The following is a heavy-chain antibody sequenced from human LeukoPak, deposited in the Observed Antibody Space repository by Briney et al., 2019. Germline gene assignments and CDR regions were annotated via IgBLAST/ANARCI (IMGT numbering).Heavy chain of an antibody. J-gene: IGHJ4*02. V-gene: IGHV3-30-3*01. CDR1: GFTFSSYA. D-gene: IGHD1-26*01. Sequence: HPGGSLRLSCAASGFTFSSYAMHWVRQAPGKGLEWVAVISYDGSNKYYADSVKGRFTISRDNSKNTLYLQMNSLRAEDTAVYYCARDLWMWELLATTGGYAYWGQGTLVTVST. CDR2: ISYDGSNK. CDR3: ARDLWMWELLATTGGYAY.